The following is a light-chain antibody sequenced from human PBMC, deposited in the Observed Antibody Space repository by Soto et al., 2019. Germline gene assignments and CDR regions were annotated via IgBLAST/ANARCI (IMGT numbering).Light chain of an antibody. CDR1: QSLLHSNGYNY. V-gene: IGKV2-28*01. CDR2: LGS. J-gene: IGKJ4*01. CDR3: MQALQTPFT. Sequence: DLVMTQSPLSLPVTPGEPASISCRSSQSLLHSNGYNYLDWYLQKPGQSPQLLIYLGSNRASGGPDRFSGSGSGTTFTLKISRVVAEDVGVYYCMQALQTPFTFGGGTKVEIK.